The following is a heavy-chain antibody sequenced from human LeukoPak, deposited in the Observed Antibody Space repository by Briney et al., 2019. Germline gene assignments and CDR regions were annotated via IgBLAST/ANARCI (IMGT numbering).Heavy chain of an antibody. CDR2: INAGNGDT. CDR1: GYTFTSYG. Sequence: ASVKVSCKASGYTFTSYGISWVRQAPGQGLEWMGWINAGNGDTKYSQKFQGRVTITRDTSASIAYMEVSSLRSEDTAVYYCARVYCSSTSCHYYFDYWGQGTLVTVSS. J-gene: IGHJ4*02. D-gene: IGHD2-2*01. CDR3: ARVYCSSTSCHYYFDY. V-gene: IGHV1-3*01.